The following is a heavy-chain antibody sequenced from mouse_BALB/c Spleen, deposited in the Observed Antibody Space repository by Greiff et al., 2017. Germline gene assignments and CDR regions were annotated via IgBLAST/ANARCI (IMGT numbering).Heavy chain of an antibody. J-gene: IGHJ4*01. Sequence: EVQVVESGGGLVKPGGSLKLSCAASGFTFSDYYMYWVRQTPEKRLEWVATISDGGSYTYYPDSVKGRFTISRDNAKNNLYLQMSSLKSEDTAMYYCAGDDYYYGSYAMDYWGQGTSVTVSS. D-gene: IGHD1-1*01. CDR2: ISDGGSYT. CDR1: GFTFSDYY. V-gene: IGHV5-4*02. CDR3: AGDDYYYGSYAMDY.